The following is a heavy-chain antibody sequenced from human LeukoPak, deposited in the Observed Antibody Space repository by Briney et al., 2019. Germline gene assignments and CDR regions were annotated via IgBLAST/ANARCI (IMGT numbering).Heavy chain of an antibody. CDR2: LSGGGGNT. CDR3: AKERATTTSFDY. CDR1: GFTFSSYA. J-gene: IGHJ4*02. D-gene: IGHD4-11*01. V-gene: IGHV3-23*01. Sequence: GGSLRLSCAASGFTFSSYAMSWVRQAPGKGLEWVSVLSGGGGNTYYADSVKGRFTISRDNSKNTLYLQMNSLRAEDTALYYCAKERATTTSFDYWGQGTLVTVSS.